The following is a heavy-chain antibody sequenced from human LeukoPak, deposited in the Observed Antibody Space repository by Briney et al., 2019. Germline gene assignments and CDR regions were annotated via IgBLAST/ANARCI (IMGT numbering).Heavy chain of an antibody. Sequence: GGSLGLSCAASGFTFSNYGMSWVRQAPGKGLEWVSTISDFSSNTYYADSVKGRFTISRDNSKNTLYLQMNSLRAEDTAVYYCAKAYYYGSGSYYLDYWGQGTLVTVSS. V-gene: IGHV3-23*01. CDR3: AKAYYYGSGSYYLDY. CDR1: GFTFSNYG. D-gene: IGHD3-10*01. J-gene: IGHJ4*02. CDR2: ISDFSSNT.